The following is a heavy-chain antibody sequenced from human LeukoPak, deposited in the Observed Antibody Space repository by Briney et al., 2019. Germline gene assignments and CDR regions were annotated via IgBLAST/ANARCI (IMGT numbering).Heavy chain of an antibody. CDR2: IYYSEST. Sequence: SETLSLTCTVSGGSISSGDYYWSWIRQPPGKGLEWIGYIYYSESTYYNPSLKSRVTISVDTSKNQFPLKLSSVTAADTAVYYCARGLPYYYDSSGYYWDYWGQGTLVTVSS. CDR3: ARGLPYYYDSSGYYWDY. V-gene: IGHV4-30-4*01. CDR1: GGSISSGDYY. J-gene: IGHJ4*02. D-gene: IGHD3-22*01.